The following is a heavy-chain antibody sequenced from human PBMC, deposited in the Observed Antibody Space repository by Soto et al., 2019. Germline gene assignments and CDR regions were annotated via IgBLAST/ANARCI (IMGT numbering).Heavy chain of an antibody. CDR2: IYSDGST. D-gene: IGHD2-21*01. Sequence: HPGGSLRLSCAASGFTVSSKYMSWVRQAPGKGLEWVSVIYSDGSTYYADSVKGRFTISRDNSKNTLYLQMNSLRAEDTAVYHCATERGPTYYFDYWGQGTLVTVSS. CDR1: GFTVSSKY. CDR3: ATERGPTYYFDY. J-gene: IGHJ4*02. V-gene: IGHV3-53*01.